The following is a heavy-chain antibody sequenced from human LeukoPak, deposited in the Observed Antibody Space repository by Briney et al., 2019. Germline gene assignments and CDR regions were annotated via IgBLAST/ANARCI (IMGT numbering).Heavy chain of an antibody. J-gene: IGHJ4*02. CDR3: ARGIAVAGSGLVYFDY. D-gene: IGHD6-19*01. CDR1: GGSISSSSYY. V-gene: IGHV4-39*01. Sequence: SETLSLTCTVSGGSISSSSYYWGWIRQPPRKGLEWIGSIYYSGSTYYNPSLKSRVTISVDTSKNQFSLKLSSVTAADTAVYYCARGIAVAGSGLVYFDYWGQGTLVTVSS. CDR2: IYYSGST.